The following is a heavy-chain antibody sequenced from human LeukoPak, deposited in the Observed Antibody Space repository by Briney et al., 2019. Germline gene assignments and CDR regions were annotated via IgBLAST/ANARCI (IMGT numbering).Heavy chain of an antibody. Sequence: GGSLRLSCAASGFTFISYTMTWVRQAPGKGLEWVSGISGSGDNTYYADSVKGRFTISRDNSKNTLYLQMNSLRAGDTAVYYCAKPGGSFFEYWGQGTLVTVSS. CDR1: GFTFISYT. D-gene: IGHD1-26*01. V-gene: IGHV3-23*01. J-gene: IGHJ4*02. CDR2: ISGSGDNT. CDR3: AKPGGSFFEY.